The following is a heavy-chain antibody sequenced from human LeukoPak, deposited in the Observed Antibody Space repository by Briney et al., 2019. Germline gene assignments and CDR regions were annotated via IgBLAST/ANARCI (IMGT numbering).Heavy chain of an antibody. D-gene: IGHD6-19*01. CDR3: AREFKKRSLLSSGWYRSYFQH. Sequence: GASVKVSCKASGGTFSSYAISWVRQAPGQGLEWMGGIIPIFGTANYAQKFQGRVTITTDESTSTAYMELSSLRAEDTAVYYCAREFKKRSLLSSGWYRSYFQHWGQGTLVTVSP. CDR2: IIPIFGTA. CDR1: GGTFSSYA. J-gene: IGHJ1*01. V-gene: IGHV1-69*05.